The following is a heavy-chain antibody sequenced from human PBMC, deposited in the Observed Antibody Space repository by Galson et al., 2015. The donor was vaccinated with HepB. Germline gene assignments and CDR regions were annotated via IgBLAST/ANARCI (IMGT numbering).Heavy chain of an antibody. CDR2: ISAYNGNT. CDR1: GYTFTSYG. J-gene: IGHJ4*02. Sequence: SVKVSCKASGYTFTSYGISWVRQAPGQGLEWMGWISAYNGNTNYAQKLQGRVTKTTDTSTSTAYMELRSLRSDDTAVYYCARDTSGYCSSTSCPSGLDPNDYWGQGTLVTVSS. CDR3: ARDTSGYCSSTSCPSGLDPNDY. V-gene: IGHV1-18*01. D-gene: IGHD2-2*01.